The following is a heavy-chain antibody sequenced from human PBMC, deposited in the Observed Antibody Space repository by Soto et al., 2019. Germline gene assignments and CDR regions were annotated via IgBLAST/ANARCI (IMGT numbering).Heavy chain of an antibody. CDR1: GFTFSSYA. V-gene: IGHV3-30-3*01. D-gene: IGHD5-12*01. Sequence: GGSLRLSCAASGFTFSSYAMHWVRQAPGKGLEWVAVISYDGSNKYYADSVKGRFTISRDNSKNTLYLQMNSLRAEDTAVYYCVIFSGYDSPFDYWGQGTLVTVSS. CDR2: ISYDGSNK. J-gene: IGHJ4*02. CDR3: VIFSGYDSPFDY.